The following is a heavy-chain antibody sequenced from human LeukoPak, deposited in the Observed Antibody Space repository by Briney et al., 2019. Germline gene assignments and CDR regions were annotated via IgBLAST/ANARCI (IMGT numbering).Heavy chain of an antibody. CDR1: GFTFSNAW. CDR3: TTVVHLLYMTTVTRIDY. J-gene: IGHJ4*02. CDR2: IKSKTDCGTT. Sequence: GXXLRLSCAASGFTFSNAWMSWVRQAPGKGLEWVGRIKSKTDCGTTDYAAPVKGRFPISRDDSKTTLYLQMNSLKTEDTAVYYCTTVVHLLYMTTVTRIDYWGQGTLVTVSS. V-gene: IGHV3-15*01. D-gene: IGHD4-17*01.